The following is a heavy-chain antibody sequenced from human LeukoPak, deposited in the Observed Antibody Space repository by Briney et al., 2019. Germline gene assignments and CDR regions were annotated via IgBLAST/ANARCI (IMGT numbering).Heavy chain of an antibody. CDR2: ISDDGTNK. D-gene: IGHD6-13*01. CDR3: ARAPIAAAGTDY. Sequence: GGSLRLSCAASGFTFNTYGMHWVRQAPGKGLEWVALISDDGTNKWYADSVKGRFTISRDNSKNTLYLQMNSLRAEDTAVYYCARAPIAAAGTDYWGQGTLVTVSS. V-gene: IGHV3-30*03. CDR1: GFTFNTYG. J-gene: IGHJ4*02.